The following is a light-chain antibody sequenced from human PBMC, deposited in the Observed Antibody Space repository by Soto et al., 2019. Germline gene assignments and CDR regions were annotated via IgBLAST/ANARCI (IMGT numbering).Light chain of an antibody. CDR2: AAS. CDR1: QSISSY. CDR3: QQSYSTLWT. J-gene: IGKJ1*01. Sequence: DIQMTQSPSSLSASVGDRVTITCRASQSISSYLNWYQQKPGKAPKLLIYAASSLQSGVPSRFSGRGSGTDFTLTISTLQPKDFATYYCQQSYSTLWTFGQGTKVEIK. V-gene: IGKV1-39*01.